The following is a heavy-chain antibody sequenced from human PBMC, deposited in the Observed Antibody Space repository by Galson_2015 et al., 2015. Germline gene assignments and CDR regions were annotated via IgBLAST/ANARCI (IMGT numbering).Heavy chain of an antibody. D-gene: IGHD2-2*01. CDR1: GGTFSSYA. J-gene: IGHJ6*02. CDR3: ASQRYCSSTSCYPHRYYYYGMDV. Sequence: SVKVSCKASGGTFSSYAISWVRQAPGQGLEWMGGIIPIFGTANYAQKFQGRVTITADESTSTAYMELSSLRSEDTAVYYCASQRYCSSTSCYPHRYYYYGMDVWGQGTTVTVSS. V-gene: IGHV1-69*13. CDR2: IIPIFGTA.